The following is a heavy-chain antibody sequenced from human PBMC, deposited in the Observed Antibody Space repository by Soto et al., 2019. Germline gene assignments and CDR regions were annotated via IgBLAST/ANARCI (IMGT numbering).Heavy chain of an antibody. CDR3: ARVPYSYVSLYFFGF. CDR1: GFTFSNYA. V-gene: IGHV3-23*01. Sequence: PGGSLRLSCTASGFTFSNYAVSWVRQAPGSGLEWVASFSDKSGSTKYADSVKDRFSISRDNSRSTLFLYRNSLRAEDTAMYYCARVPYSYVSLYFFGFWVQRTQVTVCS. D-gene: IGHD5-18*01. CDR2: FSDKSGST. J-gene: IGHJ4*02.